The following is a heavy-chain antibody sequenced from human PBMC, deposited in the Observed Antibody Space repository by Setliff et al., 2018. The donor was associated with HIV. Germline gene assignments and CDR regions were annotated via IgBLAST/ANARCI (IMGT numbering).Heavy chain of an antibody. Sequence: SETLSLTCTVSGDSFSNYYWSWIRRPPGKGLEWTGYVFYTGSATYNPSLKSRVSISVDRSTNRFSLMLHSVTAADTAVYYCARGPSGGGFYYMDVWGKGTTVTVSS. D-gene: IGHD2-15*01. CDR3: ARGPSGGGFYYMDV. CDR2: VFYTGSA. J-gene: IGHJ6*03. CDR1: GDSFSNYY. V-gene: IGHV4-59*01.